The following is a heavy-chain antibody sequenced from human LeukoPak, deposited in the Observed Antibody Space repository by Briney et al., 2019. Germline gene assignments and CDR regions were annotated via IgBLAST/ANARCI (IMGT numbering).Heavy chain of an antibody. D-gene: IGHD6-19*01. CDR1: GFDVGRNY. CDR3: AKGGSGWYSAFDI. V-gene: IGHV3-53*05. CDR2: IYSGGAT. J-gene: IGHJ3*02. Sequence: GGSLRLSCAASGFDVGRNYMTWVRQAPGKGLEWVSFIYSGGATYYADSVRGRFTISRDSSKNTLYLQMNSLRAEDTAVYYCAKGGSGWYSAFDIWGQGTMVTVSS.